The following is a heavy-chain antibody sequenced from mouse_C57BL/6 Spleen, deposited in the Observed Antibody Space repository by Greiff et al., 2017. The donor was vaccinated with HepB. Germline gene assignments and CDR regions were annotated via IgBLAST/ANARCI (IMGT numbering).Heavy chain of an antibody. V-gene: IGHV1-61*01. Sequence: QVQLKQPGAELVRPGSSVKLSCKASGYTFTSYWMDWVKQRPGQGLEWIGNIYPSDSETHYNQKFKDKATLTVDKSSSTAYMQLSSLTSEDSAVYYCARRGTTVVPFAYWGQGTLVTVSA. CDR3: ARRGTTVVPFAY. CDR1: GYTFTSYW. J-gene: IGHJ3*01. CDR2: IYPSDSET. D-gene: IGHD1-1*01.